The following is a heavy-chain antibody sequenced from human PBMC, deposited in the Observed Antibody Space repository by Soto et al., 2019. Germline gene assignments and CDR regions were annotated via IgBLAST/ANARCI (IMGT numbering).Heavy chain of an antibody. CDR2: VDSAGSGT. J-gene: IGHJ4*02. CDR1: GFPFTGYW. V-gene: IGHV3-74*01. CDR3: ATVFEH. Sequence: VPLVESGGGSVQPGGSLRLSCAASGFPFTGYWMHWVRQVPGKGPVWVARVDSAGSGTSYADSVKGRFTISRDNAKNTVSLQMDSLRVEDTAVYYCATVFEHWSQGIPVTVSS.